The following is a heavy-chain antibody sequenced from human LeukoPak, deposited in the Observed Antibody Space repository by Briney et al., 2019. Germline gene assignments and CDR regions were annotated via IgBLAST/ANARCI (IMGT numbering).Heavy chain of an antibody. D-gene: IGHD6-19*01. CDR2: TYYRSEWYN. CDR1: GDSVSSKNGA. J-gene: IGHJ4*02. V-gene: IGHV6-1*01. Sequence: SQTLSLTCAVSGDSVSSKNGAWNWIRQSPSRGLEWLGRTYYRSEWYNDYAESMEGRMTISQDTSKNQYSLHLNSVTPDDTAVYYCARDLGTTGWHTFDYWGQGTLVTVSS. CDR3: ARDLGTTGWHTFDY.